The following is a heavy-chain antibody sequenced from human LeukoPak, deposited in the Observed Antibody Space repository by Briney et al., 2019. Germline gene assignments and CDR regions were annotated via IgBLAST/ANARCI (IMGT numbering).Heavy chain of an antibody. V-gene: IGHV4-34*01. D-gene: IGHD3-22*01. CDR2: INHSGST. J-gene: IGHJ4*02. CDR1: VGSFSGYY. CDR3: ARGKRGKGLKTYYYDSSGYWPIDY. Sequence: SETLSLTCAVYVGSFSGYYWSWIRQPPGKGLEWIGQINHSGSTNYNPSLKSRVTISVDTSKNQFSLKLSSVTAADTAVYYCARGKRGKGLKTYYYDSSGYWPIDYWGQGTLVTVSS.